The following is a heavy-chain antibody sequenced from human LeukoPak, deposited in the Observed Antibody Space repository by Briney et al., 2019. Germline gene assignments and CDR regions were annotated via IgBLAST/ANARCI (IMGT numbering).Heavy chain of an antibody. V-gene: IGHV1-8*01. D-gene: IGHD6-19*01. Sequence: ASVNGSFKGSGYTFTSYEINWVRQAAGQGREGMGWMNSNSGNTGYAQKFQGRDTITRHTNIRADYIEMSSLRSEDTAVYYCARGRDSSGWYTSPYYYYYMDVWGKGTPVTVSS. J-gene: IGHJ6*03. CDR2: MNSNSGNT. CDR3: ARGRDSSGWYTSPYYYYYMDV. CDR1: GYTFTSYE.